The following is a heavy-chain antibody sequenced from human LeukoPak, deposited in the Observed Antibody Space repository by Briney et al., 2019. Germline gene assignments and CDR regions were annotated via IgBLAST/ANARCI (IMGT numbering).Heavy chain of an antibody. J-gene: IGHJ4*02. V-gene: IGHV3-30*18. CDR3: AKDSTVTAFDY. Sequence: GRSLRLSCAASGFTFSSYGMHWVRQAPGKGLEWVAVISYDGSNKYYADSVKGRFTISRDNSKNTLCLQMNSLRAEDTAVYYCAKDSTVTAFDYWGQGTLVTVSS. CDR2: ISYDGSNK. CDR1: GFTFSSYG. D-gene: IGHD4-17*01.